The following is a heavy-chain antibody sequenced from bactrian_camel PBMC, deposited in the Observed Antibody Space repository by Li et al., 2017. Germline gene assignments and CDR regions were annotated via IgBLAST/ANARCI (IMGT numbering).Heavy chain of an antibody. CDR1: GSTGSSSR. D-gene: IGHD4*01. Sequence: VQLVESGGGSVQAGGSLRLSCVASGSTGSSSRCMGWFRQTPGQEREAVAAIDKSGATTYAGSLQGRFTISKDNADNTLYLQMNNLKPEDTAMYYCAAEFFLISCGQSWPLLQYSHWGQGTQVTVS. V-gene: IGHV3S53*01. J-gene: IGHJ4*01. CDR3: AAEFFLISCGQSWPLLQYSH. CDR2: IDKSGAT.